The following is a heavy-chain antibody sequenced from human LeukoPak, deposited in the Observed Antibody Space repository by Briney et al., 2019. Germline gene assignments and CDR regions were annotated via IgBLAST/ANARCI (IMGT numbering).Heavy chain of an antibody. D-gene: IGHD2-21*01. Sequence: SETLSLTCTVSGGSISNSSYYWGWIRRPPGRGLEWIGSISYSGTTYHNPSLKSRVTMSVDTSKNQFSLRLSSVTAADTAMYYCVRVFLAYRARFDFWGQGTPVTVSS. V-gene: IGHV4-39*07. CDR1: GGSISNSSYY. CDR2: ISYSGTT. CDR3: VRVFLAYRARFDF. J-gene: IGHJ4*02.